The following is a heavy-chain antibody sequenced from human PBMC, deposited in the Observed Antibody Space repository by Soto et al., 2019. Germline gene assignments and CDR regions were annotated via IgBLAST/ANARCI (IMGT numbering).Heavy chain of an antibody. CDR3: AGRTSLASVSLNFRGLSNNTWTDP. CDR2: IYYLGSN. J-gene: IGHJ5*02. Sequence: QLQLQESGPGLVKPSETLSLTCTVSGDSITNRNYYWGGFGQPPGKGLEWIASIYYLGSNYYNPSLKSRVTISVDTSNNRFSLSLNSVTASDTAVYYCAGRTSLASVSLNFRGLSNNTWTDPWGPGPLVTASS. V-gene: IGHV4-39*01. D-gene: IGHD3-16*02. CDR1: GDSITNRNYY.